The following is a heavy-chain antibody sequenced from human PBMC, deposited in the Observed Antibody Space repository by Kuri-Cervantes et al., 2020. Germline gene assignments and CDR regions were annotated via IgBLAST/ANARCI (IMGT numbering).Heavy chain of an antibody. Sequence: SVKVSCKASGGTFSSYAISWVRQAPGQGLEWTGGIIPIFGTANYAQKFQGRVTITTDESTSTAYMELSSLRSEDTAAYYCARGGDYDYVWGSYRLDYWGQGTLVTVSS. CDR3: ARGGDYDYVWGSYRLDY. J-gene: IGHJ4*02. D-gene: IGHD3-16*02. V-gene: IGHV1-69*05. CDR2: IIPIFGTA. CDR1: GGTFSSYA.